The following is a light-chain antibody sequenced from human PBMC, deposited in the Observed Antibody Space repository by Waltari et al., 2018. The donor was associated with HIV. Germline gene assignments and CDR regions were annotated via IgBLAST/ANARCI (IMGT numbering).Light chain of an antibody. Sequence: EIVLTQSPGTLSLSPGERATLSCRASQSVSSNYLAWYQQKPGLAPRLLIYGASSRATGIPDRFSGSGSRTDFTLTISRLEPEDFAVYYCQQYGSSPPWTFGQGTKVEIK. J-gene: IGKJ1*01. CDR3: QQYGSSPPWT. V-gene: IGKV3-20*01. CDR2: GAS. CDR1: QSVSSNY.